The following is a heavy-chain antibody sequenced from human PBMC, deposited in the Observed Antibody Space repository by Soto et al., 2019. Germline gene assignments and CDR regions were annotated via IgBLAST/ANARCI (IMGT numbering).Heavy chain of an antibody. J-gene: IGHJ3*02. V-gene: IGHV3-23*01. CDR3: GKMDLLRPGAAFDT. Sequence: QFGWSLRLSCAASGFTFSSYAMSWVRQAPGKGLEWVSAISGSGGSTYYADSVKGRFTISRDNSKNTPYLQMNSLRAEDTGVYHCGKMDLLRPGAAFDTWGQGITGTIS. CDR2: ISGSGGST. CDR1: GFTFSSYA. D-gene: IGHD1-26*01.